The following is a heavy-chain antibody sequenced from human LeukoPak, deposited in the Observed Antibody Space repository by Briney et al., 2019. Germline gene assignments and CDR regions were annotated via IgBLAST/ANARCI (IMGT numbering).Heavy chain of an antibody. D-gene: IGHD3-3*01. V-gene: IGHV3-30*18. CDR3: AKDSTRYDFWSGYYFSESSKFDY. Sequence: PGVSLRLSCAASGFTFSSYGMHWVRQAPGKGLEWVAVISYDGSNKYYADSVKGRFTISRDNSKNTLYLQMNSLRAEDTAVYYCAKDSTRYDFWSGYYFSESSKFDYWGQGTLVTVSS. CDR1: GFTFSSYG. CDR2: ISYDGSNK. J-gene: IGHJ4*02.